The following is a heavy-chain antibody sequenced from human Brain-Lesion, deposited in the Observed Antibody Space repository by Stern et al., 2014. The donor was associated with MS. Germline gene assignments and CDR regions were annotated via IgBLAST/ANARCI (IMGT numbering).Heavy chain of an antibody. Sequence: QLQLQESGPGLVKPSGTLSLTCAVSGGSISSSNWWSWVRQSPGKGLEWIGESDHSGSTIYNPSLKRRDTVSVDQAKNRFPLNPRSVTAADTAVYFCARFPASRPHVFDSWGQGTLVTVSS. CDR2: SDHSGST. J-gene: IGHJ4*02. CDR3: ARFPASRPHVFDS. D-gene: IGHD6-13*01. V-gene: IGHV4-4*02. CDR1: GGSISSSNW.